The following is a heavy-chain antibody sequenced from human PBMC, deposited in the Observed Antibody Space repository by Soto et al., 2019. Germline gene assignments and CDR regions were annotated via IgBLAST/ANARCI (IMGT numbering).Heavy chain of an antibody. CDR1: GGTFSSYA. J-gene: IGHJ5*02. CDR3: AREGDYDILTGYYGFDP. V-gene: IGHV1-69*12. CDR2: IIPIFGTA. D-gene: IGHD3-9*01. Sequence: QVQLVQSGAEVKKPGSSVKVSCKASGGTFSSYAISWVRQAPGQGLEWMGGIIPIFGTANYAQKFQGRVTITADESTSTAYMELSSLRSEETAVYYCAREGDYDILTGYYGFDPWGQGTLVTVSS.